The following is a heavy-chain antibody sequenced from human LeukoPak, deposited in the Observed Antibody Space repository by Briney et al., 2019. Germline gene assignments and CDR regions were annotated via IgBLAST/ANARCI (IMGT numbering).Heavy chain of an antibody. V-gene: IGHV3-23*01. CDR1: GFIFSSYA. CDR2: ISASGGTT. CDR3: AETITGSYFRLDY. Sequence: GGSLRLSCAASGFIFSSYAMSWVRQAPGKGLEWVSVISASGGTTYYADSVKGRFTISRDNSKNTLYLQMNSLRAEDTAVYYCAETITGSYFRLDYWGQGTLVTVSS. D-gene: IGHD3-10*01. J-gene: IGHJ4*02.